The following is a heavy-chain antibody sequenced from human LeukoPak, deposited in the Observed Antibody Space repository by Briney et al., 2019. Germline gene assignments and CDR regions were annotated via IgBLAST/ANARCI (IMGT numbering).Heavy chain of an antibody. CDR3: ARGLIPAWFDP. V-gene: IGHV3-53*04. CDR1: GFTVSSNY. D-gene: IGHD2-21*01. CDR2: IYSGGST. J-gene: IGHJ5*02. Sequence: GRSLRLSCAASGFTVSSNYMSWVRQAPGKGLEWVSVIYSGGSTYYADSVKGRFTISRHNSKNTLYLQMNSLRAEDTAVYYCARGLIPAWFDPWGQGTLVTVSS.